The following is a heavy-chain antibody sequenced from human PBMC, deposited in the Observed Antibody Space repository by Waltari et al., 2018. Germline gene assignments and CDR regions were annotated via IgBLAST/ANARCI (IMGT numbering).Heavy chain of an antibody. Sequence: LVQSGAEVKKPGASVRVSCKTSGYAFSAYHLPWVRQAPGPGLEWMGWINPRNGETKYTQTFHGRVTLTRDTSINTAYMELSSLIFDDTAVYYCAREGSHLTTVNDFWGQGTLVIVSS. CDR1: GYAFSAYH. CDR2: INPRNGET. V-gene: IGHV1-2*02. D-gene: IGHD4-4*01. J-gene: IGHJ4*02. CDR3: AREGSHLTTVNDF.